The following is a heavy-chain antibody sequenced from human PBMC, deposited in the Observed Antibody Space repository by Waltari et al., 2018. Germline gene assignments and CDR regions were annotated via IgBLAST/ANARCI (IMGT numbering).Heavy chain of an antibody. Sequence: QLQLQESGPGLVKPSETLSLTCTVSGGSISSSSYYWGWIRQPPGKGLEWIGSIYYSGITYYNPSLKSRVTISVDTSKNQFSLKLSSVTAADTAVYYCASQGAYCSSTSCYWALDAFDIWGQGTMVTVSS. J-gene: IGHJ3*02. CDR1: GGSISSSSYY. D-gene: IGHD2-2*01. V-gene: IGHV4-39*01. CDR3: ASQGAYCSSTSCYWALDAFDI. CDR2: IYYSGIT.